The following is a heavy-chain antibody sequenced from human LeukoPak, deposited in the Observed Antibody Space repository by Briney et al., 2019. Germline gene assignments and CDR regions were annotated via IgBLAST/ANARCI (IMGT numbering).Heavy chain of an antibody. CDR1: GYTFTGYY. D-gene: IGHD2-15*01. Sequence: ASVKVSCKASGYTFTGYYIHWVRQAPGQGLEWMGWVNPNGGGTNYAPKFQGRVTMTWDTSISTAYMELNRLKSDDTAMYYCARDFSGGIWAQDYWGQGALVSVSS. CDR2: VNPNGGGT. CDR3: ARDFSGGIWAQDY. V-gene: IGHV1-2*02. J-gene: IGHJ4*02.